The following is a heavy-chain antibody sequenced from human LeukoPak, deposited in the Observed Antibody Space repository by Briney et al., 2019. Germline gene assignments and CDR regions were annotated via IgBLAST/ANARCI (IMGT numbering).Heavy chain of an antibody. Sequence: PGGSLRLSCAASGFTFSSYAMSWVRQAPGKGLEWVSAISGSGGSTYYADSVKGRFTISRDNSKNTLYLQMNSLRAEDTAVYYYAKGPRERYSSSSVDDYWGQGTLVTVSS. V-gene: IGHV3-23*01. CDR1: GFTFSSYA. D-gene: IGHD6-6*01. CDR3: AKGPRERYSSSSVDDY. J-gene: IGHJ4*02. CDR2: ISGSGGST.